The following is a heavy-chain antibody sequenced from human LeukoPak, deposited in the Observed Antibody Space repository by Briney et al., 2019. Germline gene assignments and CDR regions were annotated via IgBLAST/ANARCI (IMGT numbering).Heavy chain of an antibody. CDR2: IYTSGST. CDR3: ARGAYFYGSGINWFDP. CDR1: GGSISSGSYY. V-gene: IGHV4-61*02. D-gene: IGHD3-10*01. J-gene: IGHJ5*02. Sequence: SETLSLTCTVAGGSISSGSYYWSWIRQPAGKGLEWIGRIYTSGSTNYNPSLKSRVTISVDTSKNQFSLKLSSVTAADTAVYYCARGAYFYGSGINWFDPWGQGTLVTVSS.